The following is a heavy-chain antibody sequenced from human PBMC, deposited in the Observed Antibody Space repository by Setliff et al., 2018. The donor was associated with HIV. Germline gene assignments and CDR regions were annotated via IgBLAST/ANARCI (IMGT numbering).Heavy chain of an antibody. CDR2: ISMSSHTSV. J-gene: IGHJ6*03. V-gene: IGHV3-48*01. CDR3: AKSFNVGPTNWNIDV. CDR1: GFTFGDYA. D-gene: IGHD1-20*01. Sequence: PGESLKISCTASGFTFGDYAMSWVRQAPGKGLEWVSYISMSSHTSVIYSDSVKGRFTISRDNARNSFYLQMNSLRVDDTAVYFCAKSFNVGPTNWNIDVWGTGTTVTVSS.